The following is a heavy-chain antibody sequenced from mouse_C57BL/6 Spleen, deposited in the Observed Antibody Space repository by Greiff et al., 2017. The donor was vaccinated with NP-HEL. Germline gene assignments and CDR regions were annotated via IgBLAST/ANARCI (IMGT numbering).Heavy chain of an antibody. D-gene: IGHD3-2*02. CDR3: ASGTIDSSGYYYFDY. J-gene: IGHJ2*01. Sequence: QVQLQQSGAELARPGASVKLSCKASGYTFTSYGISWVKQRTGQGLEWIGEIYPRSGNTYYNEKFKGKATLPADKSSSTAYMELRSLTSEDSAVYFCASGTIDSSGYYYFDYWGQGTTRTVSS. CDR1: GYTFTSYG. CDR2: IYPRSGNT. V-gene: IGHV1-81*01.